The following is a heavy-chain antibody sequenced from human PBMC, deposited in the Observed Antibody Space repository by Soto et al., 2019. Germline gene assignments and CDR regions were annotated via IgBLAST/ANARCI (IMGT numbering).Heavy chain of an antibody. CDR1: GYTFTSYY. CDR3: ARDQRLSGLRFLEWLPAHDAFDI. Sequence: ASVKVSCKASGYTFTSYYMHWVRQAPGQGLEWMGIINPSGGSTSYAQKFQGRVTMTRDTSTSTVYMELSSLRSEDTAVYYCARDQRLSGLRFLEWLPAHDAFDIWGQGTMVTVSS. CDR2: INPSGGST. J-gene: IGHJ3*02. D-gene: IGHD3-3*01. V-gene: IGHV1-46*01.